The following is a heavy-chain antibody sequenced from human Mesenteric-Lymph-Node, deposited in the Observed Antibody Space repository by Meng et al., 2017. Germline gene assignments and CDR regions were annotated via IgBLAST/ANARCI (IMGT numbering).Heavy chain of an antibody. CDR2: IYYSGST. D-gene: IGHD4-17*01. J-gene: IGHJ4*02. CDR1: GGSVSSGSYY. V-gene: IGHV4-61*01. CDR3: ARLTTVTYYFDY. Sequence: QAQPQDAGPGLVRPSETLSLTCTVSGGSVSSGSYYWSWIRQPPGKGLEWIGYIYYSGSTNYNPSLKSRVTISVDTSKNQFSLKLSSVTAADTAVYYCARLTTVTYYFDYWGQGTLVTVSS.